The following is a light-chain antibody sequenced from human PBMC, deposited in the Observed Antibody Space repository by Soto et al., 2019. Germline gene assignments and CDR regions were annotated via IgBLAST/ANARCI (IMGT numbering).Light chain of an antibody. J-gene: IGKJ1*01. CDR3: QQYGSSPRT. Sequence: EIVFTQSPGTRSLSPGERATLSCRASQSVYTNYLAWYQQKPGQAPRLLISGASNRATDIPDRFSGSGSGTVFTLTISRLEPEDFAVYYCQQYGSSPRTFGQGTKVDIK. CDR1: QSVYTNY. CDR2: GAS. V-gene: IGKV3-20*01.